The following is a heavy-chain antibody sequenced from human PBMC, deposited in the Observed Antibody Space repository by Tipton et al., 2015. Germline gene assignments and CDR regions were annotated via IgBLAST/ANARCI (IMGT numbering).Heavy chain of an antibody. J-gene: IGHJ3*02. CDR3: ARAESHGFKM. V-gene: IGHV3-7*03. Sequence: SLRLSCVASGFTFNNYAMSWVRQAPGKGLEWVANMNEDGSQKYYVDSVRGRFTISRDNTQNSLFLQMNSLKAEDTAVYYCARAESHGFKMCGQGTMVTVSS. CDR1: GFTFNNYA. CDR2: MNEDGSQK.